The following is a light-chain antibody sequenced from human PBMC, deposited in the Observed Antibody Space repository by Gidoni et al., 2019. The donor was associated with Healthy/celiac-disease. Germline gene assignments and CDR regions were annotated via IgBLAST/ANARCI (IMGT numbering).Light chain of an antibody. V-gene: IGKV1-33*01. Sequence: DSQMTQYASSLSAAVGDRVTITCQASQDIRKYLNWYQQKPGKAPKLLIYDASKLETWVPSGFSGIASVTDFTFPTRSLQPEPIASSVCHRYDNRPPLTFGQGTRLEIK. CDR2: DAS. CDR1: QDIRKY. CDR3: HRYDNRPPLT. J-gene: IGKJ5*01.